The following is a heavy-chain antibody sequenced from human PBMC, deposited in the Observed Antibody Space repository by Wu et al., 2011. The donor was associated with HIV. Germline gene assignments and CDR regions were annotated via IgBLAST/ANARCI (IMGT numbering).Heavy chain of an antibody. J-gene: IGHJ6*02. CDR1: GNTFSSYA. Sequence: QVQLVQSGAEVKKPGSSVKVSCKASGNTFSSYAISWVRQAPGQGLEWMGRIIPIFGTANYAQKFQGRVTMTTDTSTSTAYMELRSLRSDDTAVYYCARVDSPDYGSGSWNGMDVWGQGTTVTVSS. V-gene: IGHV1-69*05. CDR3: ARVDSPDYGSGSWNGMDV. D-gene: IGHD3-10*01. CDR2: IIPIFGTA.